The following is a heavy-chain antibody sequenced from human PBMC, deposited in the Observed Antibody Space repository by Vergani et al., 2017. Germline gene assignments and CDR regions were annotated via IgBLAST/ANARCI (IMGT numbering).Heavy chain of an antibody. J-gene: IGHJ4*02. CDR2: ITAIGSA. CDR3: ASRRPRLNLGSKSNAGTFDS. CDR1: GGSLSGYF. V-gene: IGHV4-34*02. D-gene: IGHD3-10*01. Sequence: QVHLQQRGAGVLKPSETLSLTCGVIGGSLSGYFLSWIRQSPGRGLEWIGEITAIGSAKYSPSATSRVTISVVTSRGELTLTVTSVTAADTGLYFCASRRPRLNLGSKSNAGTFDSWGQGTLVTVSS.